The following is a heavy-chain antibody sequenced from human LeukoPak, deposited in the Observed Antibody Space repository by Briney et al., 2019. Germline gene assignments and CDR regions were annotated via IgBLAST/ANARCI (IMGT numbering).Heavy chain of an antibody. V-gene: IGHV4-59*01. Sequence: SETLSLTCTVSGGSISSFYWSWIRQPPGKGLEWIGYIYNSGSTNYSPSLKSRVTISVDTSKNQFSLKLRSVTAADTAVYYCARISSGTMPRLRQLKFDYWGQGTLVTVSS. J-gene: IGHJ4*02. CDR3: ARISSGTMPRLRQLKFDY. CDR1: GGSISSFY. CDR2: IYNSGST. D-gene: IGHD2-2*01.